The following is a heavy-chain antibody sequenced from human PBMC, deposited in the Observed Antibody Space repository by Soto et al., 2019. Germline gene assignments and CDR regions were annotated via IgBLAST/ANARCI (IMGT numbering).Heavy chain of an antibody. J-gene: IGHJ6*02. CDR3: AREQPPALYFGMDV. Sequence: EVQLVESGGGLVQPGGSLRLSCAASGLTVSSNYMSWARQTPGKGLERVSVIYSNGNTYYADSVKGRFTISRDNAKNTVYLQMNSLRAEDTAVYYCAREQPPALYFGMDVWGQGTTVIVSS. D-gene: IGHD2-15*01. V-gene: IGHV3-66*01. CDR2: IYSNGNT. CDR1: GLTVSSNY.